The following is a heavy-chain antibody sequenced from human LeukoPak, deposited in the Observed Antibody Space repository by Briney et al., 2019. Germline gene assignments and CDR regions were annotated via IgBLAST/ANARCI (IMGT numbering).Heavy chain of an antibody. CDR3: ARVLS. CDR1: GFSSSNYV. V-gene: IGHV3-30*01. J-gene: IGHJ5*02. Sequence: GGSLRLSCAASGFSSSNYVMHWVRQAPGKGLEWVAVISYDGSEIYYADSVKGRFTISRDHSKNTLYLQMNSLRAEDTAVYYCARVLSWGQGTLVTVSS. CDR2: ISYDGSEI.